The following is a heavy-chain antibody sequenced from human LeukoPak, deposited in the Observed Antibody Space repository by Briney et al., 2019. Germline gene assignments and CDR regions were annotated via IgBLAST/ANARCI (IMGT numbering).Heavy chain of an antibody. V-gene: IGHV4-59*01. CDR1: GAFISGNY. CDR3: AREKYGGSNDY. CDR2: IYYSGST. Sequence: SETLSLTCAVSGAFISGNYRSWIRQPPGKGLEWIGYIYYSGSTKYNPSLKSRVTISVDTSKNQFSLRLSSVTAADTAMYYCAREKYGGSNDYWGQGTLVTVSS. J-gene: IGHJ4*02. D-gene: IGHD1-26*01.